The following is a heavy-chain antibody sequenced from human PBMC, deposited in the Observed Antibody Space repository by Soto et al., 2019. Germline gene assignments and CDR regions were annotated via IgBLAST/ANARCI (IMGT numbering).Heavy chain of an antibody. CDR1: GYTFTSYY. CDR3: ARGDVVVTAIQPFDY. D-gene: IGHD2-21*02. J-gene: IGHJ4*02. Sequence: GASVKVSCKASGYTFTSYYMRWVRQAPGQGLEWMGIINPSGGSTSYAQKFQGRVTMTRDTSTSTVYMELSSLRSEDTAVYYCARGDVVVTAIQPFDYWGQGTLVTVSS. V-gene: IGHV1-46*01. CDR2: INPSGGST.